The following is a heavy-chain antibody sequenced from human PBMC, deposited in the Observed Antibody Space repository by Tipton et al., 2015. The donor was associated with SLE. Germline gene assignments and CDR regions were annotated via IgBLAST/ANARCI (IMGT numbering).Heavy chain of an antibody. CDR1: GFTLSDYY. J-gene: IGHJ6*03. D-gene: IGHD3-10*01. Sequence: SLRLSCAASGFTLSDYYMTWIRQAPGKGLEWVSYINDFGSVTYYADSVEGRFTISRDNAKNSLYLQMNSLRAEDTAVYYCARDGELGSSFYYYMDVWGKGTTVTVSS. CDR2: INDFGSVT. V-gene: IGHV3-11*04. CDR3: ARDGELGSSFYYYMDV.